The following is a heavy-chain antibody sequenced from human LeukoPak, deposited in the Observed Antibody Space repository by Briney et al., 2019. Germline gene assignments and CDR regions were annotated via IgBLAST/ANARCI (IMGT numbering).Heavy chain of an antibody. V-gene: IGHV4-38-2*02. Sequence: SETLSLTCTVSGYSISSGYYWGWIRQPPGKGLEWIGSIYHSGSTYYKPSLKSRVTISVDTSKNQFSLKLSSVTAADTAVYYCARAGSYYSFDYWGQGTLVTVSS. CDR1: GYSISSGYY. D-gene: IGHD1-26*01. CDR3: ARAGSYYSFDY. J-gene: IGHJ4*02. CDR2: IYHSGST.